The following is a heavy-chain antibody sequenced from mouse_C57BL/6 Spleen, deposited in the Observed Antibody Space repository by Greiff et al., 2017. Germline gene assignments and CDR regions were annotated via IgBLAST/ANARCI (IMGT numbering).Heavy chain of an antibody. J-gene: IGHJ2*01. CDR3: ARSDYGSRKYFDY. Sequence: QVQLKESGAELVRPGTSVKMSCKASGYTFTNYWIGWAKQRPGHGLEWIGDIYPGGGYTNYNEKFKGKATLTADKSSSTAYMQFSSLTSEDSAIYYCARSDYGSRKYFDYWGQGTTLTVSS. V-gene: IGHV1-63*01. CDR2: IYPGGGYT. D-gene: IGHD1-1*01. CDR1: GYTFTNYW.